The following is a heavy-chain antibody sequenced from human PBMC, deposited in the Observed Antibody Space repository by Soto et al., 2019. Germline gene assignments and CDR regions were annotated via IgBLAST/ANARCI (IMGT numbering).Heavy chain of an antibody. V-gene: IGHV3-74*01. CDR1: GFSFDYYW. D-gene: IGHD2-2*01. Sequence: EVQLVESGGCLVQPGGYLRLSCAAYGFSFDYYWMHWVRQATGQGPVWVSRIDSDGTTTNYADSVKGRFTISRDNAKNTLYLQMNSLRPEDTAVYYCARGPRASSGGTGAYWGQGTLVTVSS. CDR2: IDSDGTTT. CDR3: ARGPRASSGGTGAY. J-gene: IGHJ1*01.